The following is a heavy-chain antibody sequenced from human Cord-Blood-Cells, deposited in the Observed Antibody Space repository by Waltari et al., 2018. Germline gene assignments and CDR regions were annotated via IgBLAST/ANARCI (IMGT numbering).Heavy chain of an antibody. CDR1: GYRFISYW. D-gene: IGHD1-26*01. CDR2: IYPGDSET. V-gene: IGHV5-51*01. J-gene: IGHJ5*02. Sequence: VQLVQSGAEVKKPGESLKIYCKGSGYRFISYWIGWACQMPGKGLEWMGIIYPGDSETRYSPSFQGQVTISADKSISTAYLQWISLKASDTAMYYCARRMGKGGSQHTFDPWGQGTLVTVSS. CDR3: ARRMGKGGSQHTFDP.